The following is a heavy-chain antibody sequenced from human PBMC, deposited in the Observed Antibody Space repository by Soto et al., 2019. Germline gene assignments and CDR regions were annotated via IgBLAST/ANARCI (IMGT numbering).Heavy chain of an antibody. V-gene: IGHV3-33*01. CDR2: IWYDGSNK. Sequence: GSLRLSCAASGFTFSSYGMHWVRQAPGKGLEWVAVIWYDGSNKYYADSVKGRFTISRDNSKNTLYLQMNSLRAEDTAVYYCARARGSSWEYNWFDPWGQGTLVTVSS. D-gene: IGHD6-13*01. CDR3: ARARGSSWEYNWFDP. J-gene: IGHJ5*02. CDR1: GFTFSSYG.